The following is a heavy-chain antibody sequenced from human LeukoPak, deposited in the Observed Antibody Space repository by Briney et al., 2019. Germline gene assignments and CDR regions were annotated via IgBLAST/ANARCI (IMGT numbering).Heavy chain of an antibody. CDR1: GYTFTSYY. Sequence: GASVKVSCKGSGYTFTSYYMHWVRQAPGQGLEWMGVINPTDGVPAYAQKFQGRVTMTGDTSTSTGYMELSSLRSDDTATYFCARGKSGCSDYWGQGTLIIVSS. V-gene: IGHV1-46*01. CDR3: ARGKSGCSDY. D-gene: IGHD6-19*01. CDR2: INPTDGVP. J-gene: IGHJ4*02.